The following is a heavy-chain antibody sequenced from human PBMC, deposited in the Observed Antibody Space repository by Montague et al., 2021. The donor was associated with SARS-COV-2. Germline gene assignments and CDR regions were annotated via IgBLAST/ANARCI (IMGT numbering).Heavy chain of an antibody. CDR2: LTSSGTTI. D-gene: IGHD5-12*01. Sequence: SLSFSFSASRFPFSSYEMNWVRQAPGKGLEWVSYLTSSGTTIYYADSVKGRFTISRDNAKNSLYLQMNSLRAEDTAVYYCARGGGGYDYFFNYYGMDVWGQGTTVTVSS. J-gene: IGHJ6*02. V-gene: IGHV3-48*03. CDR3: ARGGGGYDYFFNYYGMDV. CDR1: RFPFSSYE.